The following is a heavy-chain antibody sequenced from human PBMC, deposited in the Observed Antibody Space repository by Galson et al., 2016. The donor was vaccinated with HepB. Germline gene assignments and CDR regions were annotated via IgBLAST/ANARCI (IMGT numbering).Heavy chain of an antibody. CDR3: ARGSAVPTSIGPEGYFQN. CDR2: IDWDDDK. D-gene: IGHD2-2*02. CDR1: GFSFGTRGMC. J-gene: IGHJ1*01. V-gene: IGHV2-70*11. Sequence: PALVKPTQTLTLTCTFSGFSFGTRGMCVSWIRQPPGKALEWLARIDWDDDKYYSTSLKTRLTISKDTSKNQVVLTMTNMDPVDTATYYCARGSAVPTSIGPEGYFQNGGQGTLVTVPS.